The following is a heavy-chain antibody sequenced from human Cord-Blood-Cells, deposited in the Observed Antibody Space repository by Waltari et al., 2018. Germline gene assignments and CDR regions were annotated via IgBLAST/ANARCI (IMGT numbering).Heavy chain of an antibody. V-gene: IGHV3-7*01. Sequence: EVQLVESGGGLVQPGGSLRRSCAASGFPFGSYWMRWVRQAPGKGLEWVANIKQDGSEKYYVDSVKGRFTISRDNAKNSLYLQMNSLRAEDTAVYYCARDYSNYYFDYWGQGTLVTVSS. CDR2: IKQDGSEK. J-gene: IGHJ4*02. CDR1: GFPFGSYW. D-gene: IGHD4-4*01. CDR3: ARDYSNYYFDY.